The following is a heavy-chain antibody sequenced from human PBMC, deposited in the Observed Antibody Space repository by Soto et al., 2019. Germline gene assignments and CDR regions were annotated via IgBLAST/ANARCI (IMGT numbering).Heavy chain of an antibody. J-gene: IGHJ6*02. CDR3: SRLRSCVVVCYTRNYSGMEV. CDR2: IFPVLGTT. V-gene: IGHV1-69*08. D-gene: IGHD2-8*01. CDR1: GTTFNSYT. Sequence: QVQLVQSGTEVKKPGSSVKVSCRASGTTFNSYTVSWVRQAPGHGLEWLGRIFPVLGTTDYAQRYRGRVTTTADNPRSTVDMQLRSLTPEAPAISFWSRLRSCVVVCYTRNYSGMEVWGQGATLTVSS.